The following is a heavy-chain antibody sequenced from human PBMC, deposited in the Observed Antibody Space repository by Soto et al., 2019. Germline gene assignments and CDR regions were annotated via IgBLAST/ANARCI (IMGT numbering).Heavy chain of an antibody. CDR2: IIPILGIA. J-gene: IGHJ5*02. D-gene: IGHD6-13*01. CDR1: GGTFSSYT. CDR3: ARDRSAAGNWFDP. Sequence: ASVKVSCKASGGTFSSYTISWVRQAPGQGLEWMGRIIPILGIANYAQKFQGRVTITANKSTSTAYMELSSLRSEDTAVYYCARDRSAAGNWFDPWGQGTLVTVSS. V-gene: IGHV1-69*04.